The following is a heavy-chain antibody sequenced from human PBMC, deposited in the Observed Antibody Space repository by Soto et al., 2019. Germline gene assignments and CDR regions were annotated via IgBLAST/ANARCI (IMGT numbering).Heavy chain of an antibody. Sequence: SETLSLTCAVSGVSISSGKWWAWVRQSPQRGLEYIGEIFHDGTANYYPSFERRVAISVDTSKNQFSLKLTSVTAADTAIYFCARLVYDTRLNYMYFDFWGQGTLVTVSS. V-gene: IGHV4-4*02. J-gene: IGHJ4*02. CDR1: GVSISSGKW. CDR2: IFHDGTA. CDR3: ARLVYDTRLNYMYFDF. D-gene: IGHD3-10*01.